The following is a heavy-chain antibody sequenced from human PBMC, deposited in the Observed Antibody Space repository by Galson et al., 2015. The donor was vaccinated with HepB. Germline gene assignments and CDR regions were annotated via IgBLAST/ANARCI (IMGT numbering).Heavy chain of an antibody. Sequence: SLRLSCAAPGVTFSNYAMGWVRQAPGKGLEWVGRAKNKANSYTTKYAASVKGRFTISRDDSKSSLYLQMNSLKSEDTAVYYCAIERRDYGDYAYYYYGMDVWGQGTTVTVSS. CDR3: AIERRDYGDYAYYYYGMDV. V-gene: IGHV3-72*01. D-gene: IGHD4-17*01. J-gene: IGHJ6*02. CDR2: AKNKANSYTT. CDR1: GVTFSNYA.